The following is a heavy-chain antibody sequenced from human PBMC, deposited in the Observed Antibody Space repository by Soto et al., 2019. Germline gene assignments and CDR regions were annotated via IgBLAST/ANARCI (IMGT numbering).Heavy chain of an antibody. J-gene: IGHJ6*02. CDR3: ARDGTYYYDSSGYYYYYYGMDV. CDR1: GGTFSSYA. Sequence: QVQLVQSGAEVKKPGSSVKVSCKASGGTFSSYAISWVRQAPGQGLEWMGGIIPIFGTANYAQKFQGRVTITADESTSTDYMELSSLRSEDTAVYYCARDGTYYYDSSGYYYYYYGMDVWGQGTTVTVSS. V-gene: IGHV1-69*01. D-gene: IGHD3-22*01. CDR2: IIPIFGTA.